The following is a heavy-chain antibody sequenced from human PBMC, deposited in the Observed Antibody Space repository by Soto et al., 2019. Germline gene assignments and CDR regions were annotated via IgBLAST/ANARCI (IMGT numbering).Heavy chain of an antibody. D-gene: IGHD6-13*01. CDR1: GGTFSSYA. J-gene: IGHJ4*02. CDR2: IHPIFGTA. V-gene: IGHV1-69*06. CDR3: ARQKAAGAAAGRDYFDY. Sequence: QVQLVQSGAEVKKPGSSVKVSCKASGGTFSSYAISWVRQAPGQGLEWMGGIHPIFGTANYAQKFQGRVTITADKSTSTAYMELSSLRSEDTAVYYCARQKAAGAAAGRDYFDYWGQGNLFTVSS.